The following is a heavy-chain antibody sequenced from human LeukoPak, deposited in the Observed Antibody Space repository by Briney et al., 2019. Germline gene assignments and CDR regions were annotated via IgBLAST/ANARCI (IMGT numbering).Heavy chain of an antibody. J-gene: IGHJ4*02. CDR3: AKGLRMIVVAGDY. D-gene: IGHD3-22*01. V-gene: IGHV3-23*01. Sequence: GGSLRLSCAASGFTFSSYAMSWVRQAPGKGLEWVSAMSGSGGSTYYADSVKGRFTISRDNSKNTLYLQMNSLRAEDTAVYYCAKGLRMIVVAGDYWGQGTLVTVSS. CDR1: GFTFSSYA. CDR2: MSGSGGST.